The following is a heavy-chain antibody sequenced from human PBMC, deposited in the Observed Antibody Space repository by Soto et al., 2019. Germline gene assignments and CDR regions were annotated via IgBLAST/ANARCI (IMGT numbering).Heavy chain of an antibody. CDR2: IYWDDDK. CDR1: GFSLSTSGVG. CDR3: AHRPRYSSGLRFDP. D-gene: IGHD6-19*01. V-gene: IGHV2-5*02. J-gene: IGHJ5*02. Sequence: QITLKESGPTLVKPTQTLTLTCTFSGFSLSTSGVGVGWIRQPPGKALEWLALIYWDDDKRYSPSLKSSLTITKDTSKNQVVLTMTNMDPVDTATYYCAHRPRYSSGLRFDPWGQGTLVTASS.